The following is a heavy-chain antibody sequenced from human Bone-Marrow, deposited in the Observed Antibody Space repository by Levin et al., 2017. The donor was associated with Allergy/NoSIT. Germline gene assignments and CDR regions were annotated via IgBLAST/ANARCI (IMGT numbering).Heavy chain of an antibody. Sequence: LSLTCAASGFIFSDYYMTWIRQTPGRGLEWVSYISSTATNIYYADSVKGRFTVSRDNANNSVFLHMRSLTAEDTAVYYCARGADWFDPWGQGTLVTVSS. V-gene: IGHV3-11*01. J-gene: IGHJ5*02. CDR3: ARGADWFDP. CDR1: GFIFSDYY. CDR2: ISSTATNI.